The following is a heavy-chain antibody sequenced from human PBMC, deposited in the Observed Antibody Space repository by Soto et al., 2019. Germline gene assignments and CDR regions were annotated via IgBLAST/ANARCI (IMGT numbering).Heavy chain of an antibody. Sequence: QVQLVESGGGVVQPWRSLRLSCAASGFTFSHYGMHWVRQAPGKGLEWVAVILHDGSNKYYGDSVKGRFTVSRDNSNNTLYLQMNSMRVEDTAVYYCARDRDSSGYYLDSWGQGTLVTVSS. D-gene: IGHD3-22*01. CDR2: ILHDGSNK. CDR1: GFTFSHYG. V-gene: IGHV3-30*03. CDR3: ARDRDSSGYYLDS. J-gene: IGHJ4*02.